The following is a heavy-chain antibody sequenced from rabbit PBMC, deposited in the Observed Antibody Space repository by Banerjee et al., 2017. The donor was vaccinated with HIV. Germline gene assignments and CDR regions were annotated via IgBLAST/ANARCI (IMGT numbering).Heavy chain of an antibody. CDR3: ARDLAGVTGWNFNL. D-gene: IGHD4-1*01. Sequence: QEQLEESGGGLVKPEGSLTLTCKASGFDLSSYYYMCWVRQAPGKGLEWIACIYAGSGSTYYASWVNGRFTISSNTNQNTVSLQMTSLTAADTATYFCARDLAGVTGWNFNLWGQGTLVTV. CDR2: IYAGSGST. J-gene: IGHJ4*01. V-gene: IGHV1S43*01. CDR1: GFDLSSYYY.